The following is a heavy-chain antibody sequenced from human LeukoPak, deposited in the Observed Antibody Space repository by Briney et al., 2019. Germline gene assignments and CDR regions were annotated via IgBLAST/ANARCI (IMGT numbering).Heavy chain of an antibody. CDR3: ARGRYFDYLLTF. Sequence: PGGSLRLSCAASGFTFRSYWMSWVRQAPGKGLEWVANIKQDGSEKYYVDSVKGRFTISRDNAKNSLFLQMNSLRAEDAAMYYCARGRYFDYLLTFWGQGTLLTVSS. CDR2: IKQDGSEK. CDR1: GFTFRSYW. V-gene: IGHV3-7*03. J-gene: IGHJ1*01. D-gene: IGHD3-9*01.